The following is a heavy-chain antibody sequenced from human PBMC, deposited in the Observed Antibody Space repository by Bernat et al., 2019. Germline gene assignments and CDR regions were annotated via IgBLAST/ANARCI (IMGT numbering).Heavy chain of an antibody. D-gene: IGHD3-9*01. V-gene: IGHV4-34*01. Sequence: QVQLQQWGAGLLKPSETLSLTCAVYGGSFSGYYWSWIRQPPGKGLELIGEINHSGSTNYNPSLKSRVTISVDTSKNQFSLKLSSVTAADTAVYYCARTYDILTGYYYHYWGQGTLVTVSS. CDR2: INHSGST. J-gene: IGHJ4*02. CDR3: ARTYDILTGYYYHY. CDR1: GGSFSGYY.